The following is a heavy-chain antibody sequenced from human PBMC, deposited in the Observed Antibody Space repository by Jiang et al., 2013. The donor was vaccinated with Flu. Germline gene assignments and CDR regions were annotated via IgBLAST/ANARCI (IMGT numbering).Heavy chain of an antibody. CDR1: GGSISTDSYY. CDR2: LYTSGTT. V-gene: IGHV4-61*02. Sequence: GSGLVKPSQTPSLTCTVSGGSISTDSYYWSWIRQPAGKGLEWIGHLYTSGTTNDNPSLRSRLTISIDASKNQFSLRLRSVTAADTAVYYCARGHYDILTGYYKYFDYWGQGTLVTVSS. D-gene: IGHD3-9*01. CDR3: ARGHYDILTGYYKYFDY. J-gene: IGHJ4*02.